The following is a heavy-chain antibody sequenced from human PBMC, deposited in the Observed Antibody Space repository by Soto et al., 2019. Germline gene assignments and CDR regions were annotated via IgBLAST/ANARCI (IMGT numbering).Heavy chain of an antibody. D-gene: IGHD5-12*01. Sequence: QVQLEQSGAAVKTPGSSVKVACKASGGTFSTSAISWVRQAPGQGLEWMGGIIPIFRTPDYAQKFQGRVTVIADESTSTVYMELSGLRSDDTVVYYCARDKDRLQLGGNYYYILDVWGQGTTVTVSS. CDR1: GGTFSTSA. CDR3: ARDKDRLQLGGNYYYILDV. CDR2: IIPIFRTP. J-gene: IGHJ6*02. V-gene: IGHV1-69*12.